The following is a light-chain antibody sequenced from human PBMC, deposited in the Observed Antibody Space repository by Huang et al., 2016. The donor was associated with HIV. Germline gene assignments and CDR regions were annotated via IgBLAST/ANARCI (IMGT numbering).Light chain of an antibody. CDR3: QQYYSTPPIT. V-gene: IGKV1-NL1*01. Sequence: DIQMTQSPSSLSASVGARVTITCRAGQGISNSLDWYQQKPGKSPKLLVYAASRLKSGVTSRFRGSGSGTEYTLTSSSLQPEDFATYYCQQYYSTPPITFGQGTRLEIK. CDR2: AAS. CDR1: QGISNS. J-gene: IGKJ5*01.